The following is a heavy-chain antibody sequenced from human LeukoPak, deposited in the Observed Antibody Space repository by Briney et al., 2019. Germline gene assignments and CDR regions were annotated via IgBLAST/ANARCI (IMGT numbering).Heavy chain of an antibody. V-gene: IGHV4-59*11. CDR2: IHFGGST. CDR1: GDYINSHY. CDR3: GRLIVEPAPMYSYYIDV. D-gene: IGHD2-2*01. J-gene: IGHJ6*03. Sequence: PSETLSLTCSVSGDYINSHYWTWIRQSSGRGLEWLGYIHFGGSTKYNPSLKSPVTISIDTSRTHFSLRVYSVTAADTAIYYCGRLIVEPAPMYSYYIDVWGKGTTVTVSS.